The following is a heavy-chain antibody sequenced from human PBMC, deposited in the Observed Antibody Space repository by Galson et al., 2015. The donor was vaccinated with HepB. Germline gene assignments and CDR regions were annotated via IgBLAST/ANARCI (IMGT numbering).Heavy chain of an antibody. CDR2: IYPGDSDT. Sequence: QSGEEVIKPGESLKISCKGSGSSFTSYWIGWVRQMPGKGLEWMGIIYPGDSDTRYRPSFQGQFNISADKSISTAYLKWSSLKASDTSRYYCSRRGRDYYDSSGSWFDPWGQGTLVTVSS. V-gene: IGHV5-51*01. J-gene: IGHJ5*02. D-gene: IGHD3-22*01. CDR3: SRRGRDYYDSSGSWFDP. CDR1: GSSFTSYW.